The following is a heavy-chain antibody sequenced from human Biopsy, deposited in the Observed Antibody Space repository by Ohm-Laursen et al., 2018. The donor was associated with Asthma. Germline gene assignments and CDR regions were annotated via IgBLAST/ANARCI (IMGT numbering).Heavy chain of an antibody. Sequence: SETLSLTCTVSGGSVSSGSHYWSWIRQPPGKGLKWIGYISYSGSTNYNPSLKSRVTISVDTSKNQFSLKLSSVTAADTAVYYCARDFVDSAMDYFDYWGQGTLVTVSS. V-gene: IGHV4-61*01. CDR2: ISYSGST. D-gene: IGHD5-18*01. CDR3: ARDFVDSAMDYFDY. CDR1: GGSVSSGSHY. J-gene: IGHJ4*02.